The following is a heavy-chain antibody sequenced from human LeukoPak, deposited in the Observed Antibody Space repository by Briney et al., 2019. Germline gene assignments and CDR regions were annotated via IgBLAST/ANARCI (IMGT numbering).Heavy chain of an antibody. V-gene: IGHV3-23*01. CDR2: ITSRSAT. CDR3: AKDGNWARFED. J-gene: IGHJ4*02. D-gene: IGHD7-27*01. Sequence: GGTLRLSCAASGFIFSHYGMNWVRQAPGKGLEWVSGITSRSATYYADSVKGRFTISRDNSKNMVWLQINSPTAEDTATYYCAKDGNWARFEDWGQGTLVTVSS. CDR1: GFIFSHYG.